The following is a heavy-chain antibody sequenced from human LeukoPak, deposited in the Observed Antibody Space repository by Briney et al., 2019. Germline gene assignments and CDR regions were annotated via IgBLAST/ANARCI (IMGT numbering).Heavy chain of an antibody. V-gene: IGHV1-2*02. CDR3: ARDYYGSGSYSFDY. D-gene: IGHD3-10*01. CDR1: AYTFTGYY. CDR2: TNPNSGGT. Sequence: EASVMVSCKASAYTFTGYYMNWVRQAPGQGVEWMGWTNPNSGGTKYAQKFQGRVTMTRDTSISTAYMELSRLRSDDTAVYYCARDYYGSGSYSFDYWGQGTLVTVSS. J-gene: IGHJ4*02.